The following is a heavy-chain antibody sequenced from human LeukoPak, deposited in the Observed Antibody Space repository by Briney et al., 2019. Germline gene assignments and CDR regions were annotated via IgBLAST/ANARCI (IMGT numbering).Heavy chain of an antibody. D-gene: IGHD5-18*01. CDR3: ARDEGYSYGYWVY. CDR2: IYYSGST. V-gene: IGHV4-59*01. Sequence: SETLSLTRTVSGGSISSYYWSWIRQPPGKGLEWIGYIYYSGSTNYNPSLKSRVTISVDTSKNQFSLKLSSVTAADTAVYYCARDEGYSYGYWVYWGQGTLVTVSS. J-gene: IGHJ4*02. CDR1: GGSISSYY.